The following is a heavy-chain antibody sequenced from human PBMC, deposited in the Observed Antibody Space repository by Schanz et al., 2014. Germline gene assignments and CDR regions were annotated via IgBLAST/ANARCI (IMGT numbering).Heavy chain of an antibody. CDR2: IIPSLGLA. V-gene: IGHV1-69*02. CDR3: AGTYCSRASIDAGYYCMAV. D-gene: IGHD2-2*01. CDR1: GGTFSSFG. J-gene: IGHJ6*03. Sequence: VQLEQSGAEVKKPGSSVKVSCKASGGTFSSFGINWVRQAPGQGLEWMGRIIPSLGLAKYEQKFQDKITITADTSTTATCMELSGLKSEHTAVYYCAGTYCSRASIDAGYYCMAVRGRWTTVSVSS.